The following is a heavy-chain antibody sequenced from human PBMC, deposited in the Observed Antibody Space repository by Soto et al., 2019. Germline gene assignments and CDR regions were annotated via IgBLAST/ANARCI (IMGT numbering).Heavy chain of an antibody. D-gene: IGHD2-15*01. CDR2: ISYDGSNK. J-gene: IGHJ4*02. CDR3: ARVGVVVVAAF. Sequence: QVQLVESGGGVVQPGRSLRLSCAASGFTFSSYAMHWVRQAPGKGLEWVAVISYDGSNKYYADSVKGRFTISRDNSKNTLYLHMISLRAVDTAVYYCARVGVVVVAAFWGQGTLVTVSS. CDR1: GFTFSSYA. V-gene: IGHV3-30-3*01.